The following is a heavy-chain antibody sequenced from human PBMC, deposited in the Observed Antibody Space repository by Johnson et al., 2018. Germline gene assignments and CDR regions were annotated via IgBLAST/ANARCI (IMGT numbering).Heavy chain of an antibody. J-gene: IGHJ6*03. V-gene: IGHV3-74*01. Sequence: VQLVESGGGLVQPGGSLKLSCAASGFTFSSYWMHWVRQAPGKGLVWVSRINSDGSSTSYADSVKGRFAISRENAKNTLYLQMHSLRAEDTAVYYCAREIKRQIWSGETFYYHYYMDVWGKGTTVTVSS. CDR2: INSDGSST. D-gene: IGHD3-10*01. CDR1: GFTFSSYW. CDR3: AREIKRQIWSGETFYYHYYMDV.